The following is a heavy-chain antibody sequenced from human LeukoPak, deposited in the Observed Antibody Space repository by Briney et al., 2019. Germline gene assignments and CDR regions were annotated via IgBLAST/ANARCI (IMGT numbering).Heavy chain of an antibody. Sequence: GGSLRLSCVVSGFTFSDYYMMWIRQAPGKGLEWVSYISNIGTTIYYADSVKGRFTISRDNAKNSLYLQMDSLRAEDTAVYYCARDNSGAYGDSGQGTLVTVSS. J-gene: IGHJ4*02. CDR1: GFTFSDYY. V-gene: IGHV3-11*01. CDR3: ARDNSGAYGD. CDR2: ISNIGTTI. D-gene: IGHD1-26*01.